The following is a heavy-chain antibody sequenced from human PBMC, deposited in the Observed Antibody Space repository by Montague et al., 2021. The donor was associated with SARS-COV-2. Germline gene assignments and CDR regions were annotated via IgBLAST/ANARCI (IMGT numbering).Heavy chain of an antibody. D-gene: IGHD5-18*01. CDR3: ARDGYSYDPSYYYGMDV. J-gene: IGHJ6*02. Sequence: ETLSLACTVSGGSISSYYWSWIRQPPGKGLEWIGYINYSGSTNYNPSLKSRVTISVDTSKNQFSLKLSSVTAADTAVYYCARDGYSYDPSYYYGMDVWGQGTTVTVSS. V-gene: IGHV4-59*01. CDR1: GGSISSYY. CDR2: INYSGST.